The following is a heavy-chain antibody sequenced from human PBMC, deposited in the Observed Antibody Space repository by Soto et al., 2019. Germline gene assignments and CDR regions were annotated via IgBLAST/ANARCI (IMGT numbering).Heavy chain of an antibody. CDR3: AKEMWEQQVENRYFEY. CDR1: GFLFSVYG. CDR2: ISYDGRST. Sequence: GGSLRLSCAASGFLFSVYGMHWVRQSPGKGLEWVAVISYDGRSTYYADSVKGRFNISRDTSQNTLYLRMNSLRAEDTAVYYCAKEMWEQQVENRYFEYGVQGTEVTVSS. D-gene: IGHD6-13*01. V-gene: IGHV3-30*18. J-gene: IGHJ4*02.